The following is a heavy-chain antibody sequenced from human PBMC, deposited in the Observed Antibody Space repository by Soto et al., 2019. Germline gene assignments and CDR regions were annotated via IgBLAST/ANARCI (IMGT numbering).Heavy chain of an antibody. D-gene: IGHD4-17*01. Sequence: QVQLVQSGAEVKKPGSSVKVSCKASGGTFSSYAISWVRQAPGQGLEWMGGIIPIFGTANYAQKFQGRVTVTADESTRAGYMELSSLRSEDTAVYYGARSDYGDHSWGDSYSYYGMGVWGQGTRVTVSS. J-gene: IGHJ6*02. V-gene: IGHV1-69*12. CDR1: GGTFSSYA. CDR2: IIPIFGTA. CDR3: ARSDYGDHSWGDSYSYYGMGV.